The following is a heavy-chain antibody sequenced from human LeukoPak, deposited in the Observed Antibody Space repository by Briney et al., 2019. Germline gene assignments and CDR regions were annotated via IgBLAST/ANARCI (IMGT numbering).Heavy chain of an antibody. CDR1: GGSISSSSYY. J-gene: IGHJ4*02. CDR3: ARARKWQWLVLGDY. V-gene: IGHV4-39*07. D-gene: IGHD6-19*01. Sequence: SETLSLTCTVSGGSISSSSYYWGWIRQPPGTGLEWIGSIYYSGSTYYNPSLKSRVTISVDTSKNQFSLKLSSVTAADTAVYYCARARKWQWLVLGDYWGQGTLVTVSS. CDR2: IYYSGST.